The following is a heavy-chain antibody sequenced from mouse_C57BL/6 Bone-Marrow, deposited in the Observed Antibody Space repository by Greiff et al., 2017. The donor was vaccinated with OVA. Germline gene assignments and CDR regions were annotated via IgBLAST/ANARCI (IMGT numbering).Heavy chain of an antibody. CDR2: IDPSDSYT. CDR3: ARGLRD. V-gene: IGHV1-50*01. Sequence: QVQLQQPGAELVKPGASVKLSCKASGYTFTSYWMQWVKQRPGQGLEWIGEIDPSDSYTNYNQKFKGKATLTVDTSSSTAYMQLSSLTSEDSAVYYCARGLRDWGQGTTLTVSS. CDR1: GYTFTSYW. J-gene: IGHJ2*01. D-gene: IGHD1-1*01.